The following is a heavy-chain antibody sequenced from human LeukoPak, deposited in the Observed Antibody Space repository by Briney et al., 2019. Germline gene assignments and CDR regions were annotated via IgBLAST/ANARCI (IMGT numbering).Heavy chain of an antibody. CDR3: ARDRSSRWDSDWFDP. CDR2: ISGSGGST. V-gene: IGHV3-23*01. D-gene: IGHD6-13*01. Sequence: GGSLRLSCAASGFTFSSYAMSWVRQTPGKGLEWVSAISGSGGSTYYADSVKGRFTISRDNSKNTLYLQMNSLRAEDTAVYYCARDRSSRWDSDWFDPWGQGTLVTVSS. CDR1: GFTFSSYA. J-gene: IGHJ5*02.